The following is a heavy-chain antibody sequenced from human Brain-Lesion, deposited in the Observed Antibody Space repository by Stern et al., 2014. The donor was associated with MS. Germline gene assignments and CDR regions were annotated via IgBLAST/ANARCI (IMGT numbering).Heavy chain of an antibody. D-gene: IGHD1-26*01. J-gene: IGHJ4*02. Sequence: QVQLVESGAEVKKPGASVKVSCKVSGYTLTELSMHWVRQAPRKGLEWMGGFDPEDGETIYAQKFQGRVTMTEDTSTDTAYIELSSLRSEYTAVYYCATLSPGAGGNYYRHFDYWGQGTLVTVSS. CDR3: ATLSPGAGGNYYRHFDY. CDR1: GYTLTELS. V-gene: IGHV1-24*01. CDR2: FDPEDGET.